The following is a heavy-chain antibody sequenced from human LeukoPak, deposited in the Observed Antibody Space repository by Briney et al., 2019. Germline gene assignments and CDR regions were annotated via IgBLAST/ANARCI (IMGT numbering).Heavy chain of an antibody. CDR3: AKDLRDAFDI. Sequence: PGGSLRLSCAASGFTFSSYGMHWVRQAPGKGLEWVAVISYDGSNKYYADSVKGRFTISRDNSKNTLYLQMNSLRAEDTAVYYCAKDLRDAFDIWGQGTMVTVSS. J-gene: IGHJ3*02. CDR2: ISYDGSNK. V-gene: IGHV3-30*18. CDR1: GFTFSSYG.